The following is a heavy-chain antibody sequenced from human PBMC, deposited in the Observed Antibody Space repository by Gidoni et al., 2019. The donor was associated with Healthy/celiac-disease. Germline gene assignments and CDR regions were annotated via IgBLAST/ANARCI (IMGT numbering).Heavy chain of an antibody. Sequence: EVQLVESGGGLVQPGGSLRLSCAASGFTFSSYEMNWVRQAPGKGQEWVSYISSSGSTIYYADSVKGRFTISRDNAKNSLYLQMNSLRAEDTAVYYCASTRGYSEAFDAFDIWGQGTMVTVSS. V-gene: IGHV3-48*03. D-gene: IGHD6-13*01. CDR3: ASTRGYSEAFDAFDI. CDR1: GFTFSSYE. J-gene: IGHJ3*02. CDR2: ISSSGSTI.